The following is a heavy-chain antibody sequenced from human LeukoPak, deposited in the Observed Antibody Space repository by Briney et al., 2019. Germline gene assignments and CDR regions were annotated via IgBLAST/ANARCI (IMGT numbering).Heavy chain of an antibody. V-gene: IGHV3-53*01. CDR1: GFTVSSNY. Sequence: GGSLRLSCAVSGFTVSSNYMSWVRQAPGKGLEWVSVIYSGGSTYYADSVKGRFTISRDNSKNTLYLQMNSLRAEDTAVYYCARDLSSGPYYYYGMDVWGQGTTVTVSS. J-gene: IGHJ6*02. CDR2: IYSGGST. CDR3: ARDLSSGPYYYYGMDV. D-gene: IGHD6-19*01.